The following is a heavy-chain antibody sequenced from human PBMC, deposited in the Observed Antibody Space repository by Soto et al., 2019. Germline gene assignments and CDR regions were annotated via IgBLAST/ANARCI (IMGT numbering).Heavy chain of an antibody. D-gene: IGHD3-3*01. CDR1: PHSITIAYY. J-gene: IGHJ4*02. CDR2: IYRTASP. Sequence: LLLTCPVSPHSITIAYYWAWILQSPGQGLEWIGSIYRTASPLYNPSLKSRVFISSDRSTNQFSLRPSSVTAADTAVYYCARQYITVFGEINFRLVLDDFDFWGQGNQGTVSS. CDR3: ARQYITVFGEINFRLVLDDFDF. V-gene: IGHV4-38-2*01.